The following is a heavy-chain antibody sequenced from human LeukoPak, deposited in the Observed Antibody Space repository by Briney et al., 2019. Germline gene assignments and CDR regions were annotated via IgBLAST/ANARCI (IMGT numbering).Heavy chain of an antibody. CDR3: ARARRGGSGAIDY. D-gene: IGHD3-10*01. Sequence: GASVKVSCKASGYTFISSGMNWVRQAPGQGLEWMGWINTDTGNPTYAQGFTGRFVFSLDTSVTTAYLQISSLKTDDTAVYYCARARRGGSGAIDYWGQGTLVTVSS. CDR1: GYTFISSG. J-gene: IGHJ4*02. V-gene: IGHV7-4-1*02. CDR2: INTDTGNP.